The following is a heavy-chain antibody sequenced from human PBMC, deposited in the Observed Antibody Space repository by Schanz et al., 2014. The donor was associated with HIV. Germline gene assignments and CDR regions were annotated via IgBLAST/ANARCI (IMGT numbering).Heavy chain of an antibody. CDR2: ISGYIGNT. J-gene: IGHJ4*02. CDR1: GYTFTSYD. Sequence: QVQLVQSGAEVKKPGASVKVSCKASGYTFTSYDINWVRQAPGQGLEWMGWISGYIGNTNYAQNLQGRVTMTADTFTSTAYMELRSLTSDDTAVYYCARGYCSGGTCYSGDYWGQGTLVTVSS. V-gene: IGHV1-18*01. D-gene: IGHD2-15*01. CDR3: ARGYCSGGTCYSGDY.